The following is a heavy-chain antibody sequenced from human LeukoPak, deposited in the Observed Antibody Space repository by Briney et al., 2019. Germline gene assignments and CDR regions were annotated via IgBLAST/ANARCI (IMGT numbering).Heavy chain of an antibody. CDR3: AREIVAYYYYYMDV. V-gene: IGHV4-4*07. CDR2: IYTSGST. D-gene: IGHD3-22*01. J-gene: IGHJ6*03. CDR1: GGSISSYY. Sequence: SSETLSLTCTVSGGSISSYYWSWIRQPAGKGLEWIGRIYTSGSTNYNPSLKSRVTISVDTSKNQFSLKLSSVTAADTAVYYCAREIVAYYYYYMDVWGKGTTVTISS.